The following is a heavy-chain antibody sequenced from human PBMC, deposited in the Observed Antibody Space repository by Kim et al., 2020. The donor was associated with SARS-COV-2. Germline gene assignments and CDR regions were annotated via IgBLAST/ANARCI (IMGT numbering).Heavy chain of an antibody. J-gene: IGHJ3*02. Sequence: YAVAVKSRVTTNPDPSKNQFSLQLNSVTAEDTAVYYCARDTPGQKAFDIWGQGTMVTVS. CDR3: ARDTPGQKAFDI. V-gene: IGHV6-1*01.